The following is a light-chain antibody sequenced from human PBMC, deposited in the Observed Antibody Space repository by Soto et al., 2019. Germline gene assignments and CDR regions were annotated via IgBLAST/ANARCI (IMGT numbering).Light chain of an antibody. Sequence: QSALTQPRSVSGSPGQSVTISCTGTSSDVGGYNYVSWYQQHPVKAPKLMIYDVSKRPSGVPDRFSGSKSGNTASLTISGLQTEDEADYYCCSYAGSYTLYVFGTWTKLTVL. J-gene: IGLJ1*01. CDR2: DVS. CDR3: CSYAGSYTLYV. CDR1: SSDVGGYNY. V-gene: IGLV2-11*01.